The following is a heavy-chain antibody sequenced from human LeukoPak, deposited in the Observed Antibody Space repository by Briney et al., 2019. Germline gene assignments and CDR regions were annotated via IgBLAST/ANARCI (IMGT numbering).Heavy chain of an antibody. J-gene: IGHJ4*02. V-gene: IGHV4-61*02. CDR1: GGSIGSGSYY. Sequence: SETLSLTCTVSGGSIGSGSYYWSWIRQPAGKGLEWIGRIYTSGSTNYNPSLKSRVTISVDTSKNQFSLKLSSVTAADTAVYYCARQFDYWGQGTLVTVS. CDR3: ARQFDY. CDR2: IYTSGST.